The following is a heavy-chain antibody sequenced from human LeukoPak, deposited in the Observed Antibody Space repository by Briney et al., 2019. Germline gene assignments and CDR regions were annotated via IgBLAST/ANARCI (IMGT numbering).Heavy chain of an antibody. D-gene: IGHD1-14*01. J-gene: IGHJ5*02. CDR1: GGSISSYY. Sequence: SETLSLTCTVSGGSISSYYWSWIRQPPGQGLEWIGYIYYSGSTNYNPSLKSRVTISVDTSKNQFSLKLSSVTAADTAVYYCARAGYYRNWFDPWGQGTLVTVSS. CDR3: ARAGYYRNWFDP. CDR2: IYYSGST. V-gene: IGHV4-59*01.